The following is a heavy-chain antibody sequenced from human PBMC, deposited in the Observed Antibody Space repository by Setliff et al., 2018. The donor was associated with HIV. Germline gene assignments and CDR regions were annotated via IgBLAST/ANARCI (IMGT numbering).Heavy chain of an antibody. CDR2: IYPGDSDT. V-gene: IGHV5-51*01. J-gene: IGHJ2*01. D-gene: IGHD2-2*01. CDR1: GYSFTSYW. CDR3: ARHGIVVVPAAIPDYWYFDF. Sequence: PGESLKISCKGSGYSFTSYWIGWVRQMPGKGLEWMGIIYPGDSDTRYSPSFQGQVTISADKSISTAYLQWSSLKASDTGMYYCARHGIVVVPAAIPDYWYFDFWGRGTLVTVSS.